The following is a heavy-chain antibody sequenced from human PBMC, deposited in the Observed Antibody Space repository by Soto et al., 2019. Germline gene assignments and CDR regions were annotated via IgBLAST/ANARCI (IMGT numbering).Heavy chain of an antibody. V-gene: IGHV4-59*08. Sequence: QVQLQESGPGLVKPSETLSLTCTVSGGSISSYYWSWIRQPPGKGLEWIGYIYYSGSTNYNPSLNRRVTISVDTSKHQFSLKLSSVTAAYTAVYYCARTAAGYWHFDLWGRGTLVTVSS. CDR1: GGSISSYY. CDR2: IYYSGST. D-gene: IGHD6-13*01. CDR3: ARTAAGYWHFDL. J-gene: IGHJ2*01.